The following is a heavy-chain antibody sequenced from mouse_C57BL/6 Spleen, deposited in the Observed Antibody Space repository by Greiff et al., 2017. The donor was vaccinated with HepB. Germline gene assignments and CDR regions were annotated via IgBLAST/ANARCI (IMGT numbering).Heavy chain of an antibody. J-gene: IGHJ1*03. Sequence: QVQLQQSGAELVRPGTSVKVSCKASGYAFTNYLIEWVKQRPGQGLEWIGVINPGSGGTNYNEQFKGKATLTADKSSSTAYMQLSSLTSEDSAVYFCAREKNWDGYVDVWGTGTTVTVSS. CDR2: INPGSGGT. CDR1: GYAFTNYL. D-gene: IGHD4-1*01. V-gene: IGHV1-54*01. CDR3: AREKNWDGYVDV.